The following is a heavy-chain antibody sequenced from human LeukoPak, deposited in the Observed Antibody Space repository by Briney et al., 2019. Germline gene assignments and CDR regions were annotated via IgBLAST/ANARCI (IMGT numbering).Heavy chain of an antibody. CDR2: IVVGSGNT. J-gene: IGHJ4*02. Sequence: AVKVSCKASGFTFTSSAVQWVRQARGQRLEWIGWIVVGSGNTNYAQKFQERVTITRDMSTSTAYMELSSLRSEDTAVYYCAAAGSGWSLFDYWGQGTLVTASS. CDR3: AAAGSGWSLFDY. V-gene: IGHV1-58*01. D-gene: IGHD6-19*01. CDR1: GFTFTSSA.